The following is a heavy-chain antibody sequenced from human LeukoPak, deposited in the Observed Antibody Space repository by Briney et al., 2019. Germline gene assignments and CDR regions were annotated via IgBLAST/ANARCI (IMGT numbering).Heavy chain of an antibody. CDR1: GVSISTYY. J-gene: IGHJ4*02. D-gene: IGHD3-10*01. CDR2: ISYSGNT. CDR3: ASRYYFGSGSYRPYFDF. Sequence: SETLCLTCTVSGVSISTYYWSWIRQPPGKGLEWIGYISYSGNTNYNPSLKSRVTISVDTSKNQFSLKLSSVTAADTAVYYCASRYYFGSGSYRPYFDFWGQGTLVTVSS. V-gene: IGHV4-59*08.